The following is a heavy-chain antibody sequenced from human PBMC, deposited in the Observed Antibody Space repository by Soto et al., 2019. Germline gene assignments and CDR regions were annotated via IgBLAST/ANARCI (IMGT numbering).Heavy chain of an antibody. CDR1: GFTFSSYG. D-gene: IGHD3-10*01. Sequence: QVQLVESGGGVVQPGRSLRLSCAASGFTFSSYGMHWVRQAPGKGLEWVAVIWYDGSNKYYADSVKGRFTISRDNSKNTLYLQMNSQRAEDTAVYYCARDTARAMVRIYDGMDVWGQGTTVTVSS. V-gene: IGHV3-33*01. J-gene: IGHJ6*02. CDR3: ARDTARAMVRIYDGMDV. CDR2: IWYDGSNK.